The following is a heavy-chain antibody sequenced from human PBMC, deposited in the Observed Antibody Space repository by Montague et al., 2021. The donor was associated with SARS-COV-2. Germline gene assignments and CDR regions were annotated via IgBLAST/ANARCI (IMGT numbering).Heavy chain of an antibody. CDR1: GGSISSYY. CDR2: IFHSGIT. V-gene: IGHV4-59*13. CDR3: SRTVYNWNDWFDP. D-gene: IGHD1-20*01. Sequence: SETLSLTCTVSGGSISSYYWYWVRQPPAKGLERNGYIFHSGITDYNPSLKSRVTISIDMSRTQFSLQLNSVTAADSAAYYCSRTVYNWNDWFDPWGQGTLVTVSS. J-gene: IGHJ5*02.